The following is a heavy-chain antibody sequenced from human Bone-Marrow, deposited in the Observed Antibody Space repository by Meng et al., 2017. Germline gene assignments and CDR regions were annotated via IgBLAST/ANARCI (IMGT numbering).Heavy chain of an antibody. CDR2: IKSKTDGETP. V-gene: IGHV3-15*01. D-gene: IGHD1-1*01. J-gene: IGHJ4*02. CDR1: GFTFSNAW. Sequence: EVELVESGGGLVRAGVSLRLSCAASGFTFSNAWMSWVRQAPGRGLEWVARIKSKTDGETPDYAAPVKGRFTISRDDSKNTLYLQMHSLKTEDTAVYYCNWNDFGDYWGQGALVTVSS. CDR3: NWNDFGDY.